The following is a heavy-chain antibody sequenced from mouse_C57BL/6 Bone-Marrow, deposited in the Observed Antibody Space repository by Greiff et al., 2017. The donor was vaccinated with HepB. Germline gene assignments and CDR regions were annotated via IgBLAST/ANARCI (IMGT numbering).Heavy chain of an antibody. J-gene: IGHJ2*01. V-gene: IGHV1-61*01. CDR2: IYPSDSDT. CDR3: ARSITTVVAGDYFYY. Sequence: QVQLQQPGAELVRPGSSVKLSCKASGYTFTSYWMDWVKQRPGQGLEWIGNIYPSDSDTHYNQKFKDKATLTVDKSSSTAYMQLSSLTSEDSAVYYCARSITTVVAGDYFYYWGQGTTLTVSS. CDR1: GYTFTSYW. D-gene: IGHD1-1*01.